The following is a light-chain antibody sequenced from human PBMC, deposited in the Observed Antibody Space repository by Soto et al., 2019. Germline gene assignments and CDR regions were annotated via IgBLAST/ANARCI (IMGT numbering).Light chain of an antibody. CDR2: DAS. CDR3: QQYVNLLT. CDR1: QDIDKY. V-gene: IGKV1-33*01. Sequence: DIQMTQSPSSLSASVGDRVTITCQASQDIDKYLNWYQQKPGKAPKLLIYDASNLETGVPSRFSGSGSGTDFTFTISRLQPEDIATYYCQQYVNLLTFGGGTKVDIK. J-gene: IGKJ4*01.